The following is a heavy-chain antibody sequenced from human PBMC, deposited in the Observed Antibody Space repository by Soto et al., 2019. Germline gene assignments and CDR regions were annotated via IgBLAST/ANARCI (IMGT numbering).Heavy chain of an antibody. CDR2: INSDGSST. D-gene: IGHD3-3*01. CDR1: GFTFSSYW. CDR3: ARGGMGDFWSGYYYNWFDP. V-gene: IGHV3-74*01. Sequence: GGSLRLSCAASGFTFSSYWMHWVRQAPGKGLVWVSRINSDGSSTSYADSVKGRFTISRDNAKNTLYLQMNSLRAEDTAVYYCARGGMGDFWSGYYYNWFDPWGQGTLVTVSS. J-gene: IGHJ5*02.